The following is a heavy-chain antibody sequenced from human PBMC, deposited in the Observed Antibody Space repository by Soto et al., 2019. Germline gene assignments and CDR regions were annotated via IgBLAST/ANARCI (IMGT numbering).Heavy chain of an antibody. CDR2: ISYDGSNK. J-gene: IGHJ4*02. CDR3: ARDRTLYDYVWGSYDY. CDR1: GFTFSSYA. Sequence: GGSLRLSCAASGFTFSSYAMHWVRQAPGKGLEWVAVISYDGSNKYYADSVKGRFTISRDNSKNTLYLQMNSLRAEDTAVYYCARDRTLYDYVWGSYDYWGQGTLVTVSS. D-gene: IGHD3-16*01. V-gene: IGHV3-30*04.